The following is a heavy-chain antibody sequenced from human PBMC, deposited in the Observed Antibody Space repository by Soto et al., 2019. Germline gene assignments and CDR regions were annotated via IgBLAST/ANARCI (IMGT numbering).Heavy chain of an antibody. Sequence: QVQLVQSGAEVKKPGASVKVSCKASGYTFTSYGISWVRQAPGQGLEWMGWISADNGNTNYAQKPQGRVTMTTDTSKSTAYMELRGVRSDDTGVYYCARDRYSGRRDAFDIWGQGTMVTVSS. J-gene: IGHJ3*02. D-gene: IGHD1-26*01. CDR3: ARDRYSGRRDAFDI. CDR2: ISADNGNT. V-gene: IGHV1-18*04. CDR1: GYTFTSYG.